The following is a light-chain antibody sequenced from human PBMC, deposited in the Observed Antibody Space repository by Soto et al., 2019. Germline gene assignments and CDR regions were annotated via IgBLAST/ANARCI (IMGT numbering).Light chain of an antibody. V-gene: IGLV2-23*02. CDR3: CSNGGASTTYV. J-gene: IGLJ1*01. CDR1: SSDVGNYNL. CDR2: EVN. Sequence: QSVLTQPASVSGSPGKSITLSCTGTSSDVGNYNLVSWYQQHPGKAPKLMIYEVNKRPSGVSNRFSGSKSGNTASLTISGLQAEDEADYYCCSNGGASTTYVFGTGTQLTVL.